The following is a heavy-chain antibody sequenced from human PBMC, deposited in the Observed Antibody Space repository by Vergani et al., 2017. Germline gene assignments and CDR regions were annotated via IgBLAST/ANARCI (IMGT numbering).Heavy chain of an antibody. V-gene: IGHV3-33*01. CDR2: IWYDGSNK. Sequence: QVQLVGSGGGVVQPGRSLRLSCAASGFTFSSYGMHWVRQAPGKGLEWVAVIWYDGSNKYYADSVKGRFSISRDNSKNTLYLQMNSLRAEDTAVYYCARDVGYCSSTSCYSWFDTWGQGTLVTVSS. CDR1: GFTFSSYG. J-gene: IGHJ5*02. CDR3: ARDVGYCSSTSCYSWFDT. D-gene: IGHD2-2*02.